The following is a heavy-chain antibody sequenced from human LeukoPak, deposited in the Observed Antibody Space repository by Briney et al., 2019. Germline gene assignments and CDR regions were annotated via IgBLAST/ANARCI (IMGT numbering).Heavy chain of an antibody. J-gene: IGHJ4*02. CDR2: ISHSGTT. D-gene: IGHD5-18*01. V-gene: IGHV4-34*01. CDR1: GGSFSGFY. CDR3: ARGGLDTTRGGYFDY. Sequence: SETLSLTCAVYGGSFSGFYWSWIRQPPGKGLEGIGGISHSGTTYYNPSLKSRVTVSVDTSKSQFSLRLSSVTAADTAVYYCARGGLDTTRGGYFDYWGQGILVTVSS.